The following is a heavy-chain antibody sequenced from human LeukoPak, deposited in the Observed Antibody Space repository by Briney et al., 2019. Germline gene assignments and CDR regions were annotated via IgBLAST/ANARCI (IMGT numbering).Heavy chain of an antibody. CDR1: GGSISSGGYY. J-gene: IGHJ5*02. CDR3: ARARRGSGYYVWFDP. V-gene: IGHV4-31*03. CDR2: IYYSGST. Sequence: SQTLSLTCTVSGGSISSGGYYWSWIRQHPGKGLEWIRYIYYSGSTYYNPSLKSRVTISVDTSKNQFSLKLSSVTAADTAVYYCARARRGSGYYVWFDPWGQGTLVTVSS. D-gene: IGHD3-22*01.